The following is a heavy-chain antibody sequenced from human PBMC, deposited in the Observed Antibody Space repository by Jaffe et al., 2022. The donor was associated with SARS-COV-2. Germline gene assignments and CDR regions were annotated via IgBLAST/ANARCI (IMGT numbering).Heavy chain of an antibody. J-gene: IGHJ3*02. D-gene: IGHD3-22*01. CDR3: ARAKIYWTVVVKSGGLAAFDI. Sequence: EVQLVESGGGLVKPGGSLRLSCAASGFTFSSYSMNWVRQAPGKGLEWVSSISSSSSYIYYADSVKGRFTISRDNAKNSLYLQMNSLRAEDTAVYYCARAKIYWTVVVKSGGLAAFDIWGQGTMVTVSS. CDR1: GFTFSSYS. V-gene: IGHV3-21*01. CDR2: ISSSSSYI.